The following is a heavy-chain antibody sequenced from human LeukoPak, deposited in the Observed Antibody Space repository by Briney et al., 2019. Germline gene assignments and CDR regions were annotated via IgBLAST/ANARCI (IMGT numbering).Heavy chain of an antibody. CDR3: AREGAYYDILTGNYYYGMDV. CDR1: GFTFSSYS. D-gene: IGHD3-9*01. J-gene: IGHJ6*02. Sequence: GGSLRLSCAASGFTFSSYSMNWVRQAPGKGLEWVSYISSTSSTIYYADSVKGRFTISRGNAKNSLYLQMNSLRAEDTAVYYCAREGAYYDILTGNYYYGMDVWGQGTTVTVSS. CDR2: ISSTSSTI. V-gene: IGHV3-48*04.